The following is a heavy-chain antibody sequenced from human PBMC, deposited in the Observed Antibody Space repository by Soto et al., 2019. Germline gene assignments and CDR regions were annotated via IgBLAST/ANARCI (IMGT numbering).Heavy chain of an antibody. Sequence: GGSLRLSCAASGFTFSSYSMNWVRQAPGKGLEWVSSISSSSSYIYYADTVKGRFTISRDNAKNSLYLQMNSLRAEDTAVYYCARDSDSGSYSSVDYWGQGTLVTVSS. CDR2: ISSSSSYI. D-gene: IGHD1-26*01. CDR3: ARDSDSGSYSSVDY. CDR1: GFTFSSYS. V-gene: IGHV3-21*01. J-gene: IGHJ4*02.